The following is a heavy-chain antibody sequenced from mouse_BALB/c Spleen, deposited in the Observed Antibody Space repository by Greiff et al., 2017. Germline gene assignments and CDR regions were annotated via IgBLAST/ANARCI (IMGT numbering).Heavy chain of an antibody. J-gene: IGHJ4*01. V-gene: IGHV5-4*02. CDR1: GFTFSDYY. D-gene: IGHD2-4*01. Sequence: EVMLVESGGGLVKPGGSLKLSCAASGFTFSDYYMYWVRQTPEKRLEWVATISDGGSYTYYPDSVKGRFTISRDNAKNNLYLQMSSLKSEDTAMYYCAREGYDYLYYAMDYWGQGTSVTVSS. CDR3: AREGYDYLYYAMDY. CDR2: ISDGGSYT.